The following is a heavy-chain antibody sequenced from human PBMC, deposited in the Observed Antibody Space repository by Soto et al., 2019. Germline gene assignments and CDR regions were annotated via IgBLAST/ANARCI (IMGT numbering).Heavy chain of an antibody. J-gene: IGHJ6*02. Sequence: ASVKASCKVIGGTHTWHHMHWVRQAGGEGLEWRGWISPNSGRTNYAEDVQGRVTMTRDTSMSTAYMELSRLKSDDTADFECARDKRWSPSDPYYFGLDVWGQGTTVTVSS. D-gene: IGHD3-16*01. CDR2: ISPNSGRT. CDR1: GGTHTWHH. V-gene: IGHV1-2*02. CDR3: ARDKRWSPSDPYYFGLDV.